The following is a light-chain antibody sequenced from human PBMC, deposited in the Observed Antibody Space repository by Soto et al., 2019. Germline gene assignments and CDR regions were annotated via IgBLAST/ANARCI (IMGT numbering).Light chain of an antibody. J-gene: IGKJ4*01. V-gene: IGKV2-28*01. CDR3: MQALLPCLT. CDR1: QSLLHSNGYNY. Sequence: DIVMTQSPLSLPVTPGEPASISCRSSQSLLHSNGYNYLDWYLQKPGQSPQLLIYLGSNRASGVPDKFRDSGSGTNFTLKISRVEAEDVGVYSCMQALLPCLTFGRGTNEEIK. CDR2: LGS.